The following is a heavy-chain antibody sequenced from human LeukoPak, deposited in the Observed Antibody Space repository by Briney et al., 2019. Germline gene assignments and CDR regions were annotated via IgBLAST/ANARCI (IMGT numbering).Heavy chain of an antibody. J-gene: IGHJ4*02. V-gene: IGHV4-59*01. CDR3: ARSDGYGPFDY. CDR1: GGSISSYF. D-gene: IGHD5-18*01. Sequence: SETLSLTCTVSGGSISSYFWSWIRQPPGKGLEWIGYIYNSGSTNYNPFLKSRVTISVDTSKNQFSLKLSSVTAADTAVYYCARSDGYGPFDYWGPGSLVTVSS. CDR2: IYNSGST.